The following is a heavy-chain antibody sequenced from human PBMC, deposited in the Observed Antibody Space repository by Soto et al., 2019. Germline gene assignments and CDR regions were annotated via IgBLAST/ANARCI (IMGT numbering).Heavy chain of an antibody. J-gene: IGHJ4*02. D-gene: IGHD2-15*01. CDR1: GGSISSSNW. CDR2: IYHSGST. CDR3: ARDFGSGEHLYYFYY. Sequence: PSETLSLTCAVSGGSISSSNWWSWVRQPPGKGLEWIGEIYHSGSTNYNPSLKSRVTISVDKSKNQFSLKLSSVTAADTAVYYCARDFGSGEHLYYFYYWGQGTLVTVSS. V-gene: IGHV4-4*02.